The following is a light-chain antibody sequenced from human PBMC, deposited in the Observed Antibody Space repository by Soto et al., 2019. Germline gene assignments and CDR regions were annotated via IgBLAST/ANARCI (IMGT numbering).Light chain of an antibody. CDR3: HKRQSWPRT. Sequence: EIVLTRSPASLSSFPGDRVTLSCSASQYINTRLAWYQHRPGQAPRLLIYQTSIRAAGIPARFSASGSGTDFTLTISDVQPEDFALYYCHKRQSWPRTFGQGTKVDIK. CDR1: QYINTR. V-gene: IGKV3-11*01. J-gene: IGKJ1*01. CDR2: QTS.